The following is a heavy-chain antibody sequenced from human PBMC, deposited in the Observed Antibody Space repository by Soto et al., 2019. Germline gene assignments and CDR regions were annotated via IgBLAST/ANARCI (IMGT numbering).Heavy chain of an antibody. CDR2: MNEDGGTT. V-gene: IGHV3-74*01. D-gene: IGHD3-10*01. Sequence: PGGSLRLSCAASGFTFSSYWMHWVRQAPGKGLVWVSRMNEDGGTTDYADSVKGRFTISRDNAKNTLYLQMNSLRDEDTAVYYCASDLSGRADVWGQGITVTVSS. J-gene: IGHJ6*02. CDR3: ASDLSGRADV. CDR1: GFTFSSYW.